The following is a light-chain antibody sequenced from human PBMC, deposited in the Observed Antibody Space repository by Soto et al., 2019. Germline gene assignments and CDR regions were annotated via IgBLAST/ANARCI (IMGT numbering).Light chain of an antibody. CDR2: RAS. Sequence: EIVMTQSPATLSVSPGERXTLSXRASQSVSSNLAWYQQKPGQPPRLLIYRASTRATGIPARFSGSGSGTEFTLTISSLQSEDFAVYYXQHYNNWPPWTFGQGTKVEIK. CDR3: QHYNNWPPWT. CDR1: QSVSSN. J-gene: IGKJ1*01. V-gene: IGKV3-15*01.